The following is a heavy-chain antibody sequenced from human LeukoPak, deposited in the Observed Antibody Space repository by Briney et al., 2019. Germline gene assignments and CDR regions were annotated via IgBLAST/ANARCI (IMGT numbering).Heavy chain of an antibody. Sequence: GGSLRLSCAASGFIFDDYAMHWVRQAPGKGLEWVSGISWNSGSIGYADSVRGRFTISRDNSKNSLYLQMNSLRAEDTAVYYCASHPYYFDCWGQGTLVTVSS. V-gene: IGHV3-9*01. CDR3: ASHPYYFDC. CDR1: GFIFDDYA. J-gene: IGHJ4*02. CDR2: ISWNSGSI.